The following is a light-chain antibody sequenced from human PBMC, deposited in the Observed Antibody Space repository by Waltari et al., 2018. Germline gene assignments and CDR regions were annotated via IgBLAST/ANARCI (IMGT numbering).Light chain of an antibody. CDR1: NIGRKS. CDR2: LDN. J-gene: IGLJ2*01. CDR3: QVWDTTTDNV. Sequence: YVLTQPPSVSVAPGQTATITCGGDNIGRKSVHWYWQRPGQAPQLVLYLDNDRPSGIPERFSGTNSGNTATLTISGVEAGDEGDYYCQVWDTTTDNVFGGGTRLAVL. V-gene: IGLV3-21*01.